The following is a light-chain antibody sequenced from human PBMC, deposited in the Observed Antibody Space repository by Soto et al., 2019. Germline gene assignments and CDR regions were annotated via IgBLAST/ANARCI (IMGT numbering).Light chain of an antibody. J-gene: IGKJ1*01. V-gene: IGKV3-15*01. Sequence: VLTQSPATLSVSPGERATLSCRASQSVNSNLAWYQQKPGQAPRLLIYGASTRAADVPARFSGGGSGTEFTLTISSLQSEDFAEYHCQQYNNWPQTFGQGTKVDIK. CDR1: QSVNSN. CDR3: QQYNNWPQT. CDR2: GAS.